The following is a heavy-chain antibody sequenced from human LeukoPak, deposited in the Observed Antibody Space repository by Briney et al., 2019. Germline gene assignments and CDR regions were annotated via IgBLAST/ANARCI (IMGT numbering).Heavy chain of an antibody. V-gene: IGHV3-23*01. CDR2: IFPSGGEI. D-gene: IGHD3-10*02. CDR3: AELGITMIGGV. J-gene: IGHJ6*04. Sequence: GGSLRLSCAASGFTFSTFAMIWVRQPPGKGLEWVSSIFPSGGEIHYADSVRGRFTISRDNSKSTLSLQMNSLRAEDTAIYYCAELGITMIGGVWGKGTTVTISS. CDR1: GFTFSTFA.